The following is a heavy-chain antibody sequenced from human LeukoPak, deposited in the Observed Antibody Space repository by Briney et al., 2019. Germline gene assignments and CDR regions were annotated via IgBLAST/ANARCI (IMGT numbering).Heavy chain of an antibody. D-gene: IGHD3-22*01. V-gene: IGHV3-33*01. CDR1: GFTFSSYG. CDR3: ARGGYYDSSGYYPPAEYFQH. CDR2: IWYDGSNK. J-gene: IGHJ1*01. Sequence: PGGSLRLSCAASGFTFSSYGMHWVRQAPGKGLEWVAVIWYDGSNKYYADSVKGRFTISRDNSKNTLYLQMNSLRAEDTAVYYCARGGYYDSSGYYPPAEYFQHWGQGTLVTVSS.